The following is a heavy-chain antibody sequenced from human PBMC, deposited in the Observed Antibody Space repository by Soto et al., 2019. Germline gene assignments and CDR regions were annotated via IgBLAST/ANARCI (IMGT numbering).Heavy chain of an antibody. CDR3: TSGEGWFDS. CDR2: IGTDNGRT. V-gene: IGHV1-18*04. CDR1: GYNFIKYG. J-gene: IGHJ5*01. Sequence: QVQLVQSGPEVKKPGASVKVSCKASGYNFIKYGVSWVRQAPGQGLEWVGWIGTDNGRTNYAQKFQGRVTMTTDTSRGTIYMELRSLRSDDTAVYYCTSGEGWFDSWGQGSLVTVSS.